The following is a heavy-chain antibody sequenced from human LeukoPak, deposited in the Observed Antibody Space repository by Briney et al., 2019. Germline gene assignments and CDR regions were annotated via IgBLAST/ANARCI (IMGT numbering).Heavy chain of an antibody. Sequence: PSQTLSLTCAVSGGSISSGGYSWSWIRQPPGKGLESIGYTYYSGSTYYNPSLKSRVTISVDTSKNQFSLKLSSVTAADTAVYYCARGDSGYQPFDYWGQGTLVTVSS. V-gene: IGHV4-30-4*07. CDR3: ARGDSGYQPFDY. CDR2: TYYSGST. CDR1: GGSISSGGYS. D-gene: IGHD5-12*01. J-gene: IGHJ4*02.